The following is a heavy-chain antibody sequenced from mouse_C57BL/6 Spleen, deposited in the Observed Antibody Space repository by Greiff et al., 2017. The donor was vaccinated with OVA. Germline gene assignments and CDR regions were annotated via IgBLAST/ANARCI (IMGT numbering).Heavy chain of an antibody. D-gene: IGHD2-3*01. CDR3: ARRGLLTLYAMDY. J-gene: IGHJ4*01. V-gene: IGHV1-82*01. CDR2: IYPGDGDT. CDR1: GYAFSSSG. Sequence: QVQLQQSGPELVKPGASVKISCKASGYAFSSSGMNWVKQRPGKGLEWIGRIYPGDGDTNYNGKFKGKATLTADKSSSTAYMQLSSLTSEDSAVYFCARRGLLTLYAMDYWGQGTSVTVSS.